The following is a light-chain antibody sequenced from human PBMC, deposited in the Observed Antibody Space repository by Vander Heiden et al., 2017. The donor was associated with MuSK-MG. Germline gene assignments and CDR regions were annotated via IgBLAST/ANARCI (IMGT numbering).Light chain of an antibody. CDR2: DAT. Sequence: ERVMTQSPATLSVSPGERATLSCRASHTVNNHLAWYQQKPGQAPRLLIYDATTRGTGIPPRFSGSGSGTDFTLTISSLRSEDSAVYFCLQDDNWPLTFGGGTKVQIK. V-gene: IGKV3-15*01. J-gene: IGKJ4*01. CDR1: HTVNNH. CDR3: LQDDNWPLT.